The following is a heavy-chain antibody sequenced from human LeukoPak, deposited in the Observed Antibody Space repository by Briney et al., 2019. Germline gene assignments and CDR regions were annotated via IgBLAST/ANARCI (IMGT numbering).Heavy chain of an antibody. CDR3: ARSSNGVYIQ. V-gene: IGHV3-74*01. CDR1: GFTFRNYY. J-gene: IGHJ4*02. D-gene: IGHD2-8*01. CDR2: ISGDGSSI. Sequence: PGGSLRLSCVASGFTFRNYYMHWVSQVPGKGLVWVSRISGDGSSIFYADSVKGRFTISRDNAKNSLYVQMNSLRADDSAVYYCARSSNGVYIQWGQGTLVTVSS.